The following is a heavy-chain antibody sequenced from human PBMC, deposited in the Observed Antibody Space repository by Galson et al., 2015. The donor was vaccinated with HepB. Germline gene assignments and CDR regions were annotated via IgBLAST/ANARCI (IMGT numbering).Heavy chain of an antibody. CDR1: GFTFSSYA. CDR2: ISYDGSNK. CDR3: ARDEGYYDFDI. V-gene: IGHV3-30*04. J-gene: IGHJ3*02. Sequence: SLRLSCAASGFTFSSYAMHWVRQAPGKGLEWVAVISYDGSNKYYADSVKGRFTISRDNSKNTLYLQTNSLRAEDTAVYYCARDEGYYDFDIWGQGTMVTVSS. D-gene: IGHD3-22*01.